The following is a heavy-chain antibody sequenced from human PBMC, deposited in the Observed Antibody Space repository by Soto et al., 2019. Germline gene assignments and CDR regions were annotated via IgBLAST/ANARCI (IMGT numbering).Heavy chain of an antibody. Sequence: GGSLRLSCAASGFTFSSYSMNWVRQAPGKGLEWVSSISSSSSYIYYADSVKGRFTISRDNAKNSLYLQMNSLRAEDTAVYYCAREASQGRGRGYDILTGYYIDYWGQGTLVTVSS. V-gene: IGHV3-21*01. CDR3: AREASQGRGRGYDILTGYYIDY. D-gene: IGHD3-9*01. J-gene: IGHJ4*02. CDR1: GFTFSSYS. CDR2: ISSSSSYI.